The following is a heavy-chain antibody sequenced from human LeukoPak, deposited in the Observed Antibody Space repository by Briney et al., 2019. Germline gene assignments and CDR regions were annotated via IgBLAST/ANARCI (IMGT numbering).Heavy chain of an antibody. Sequence: PGGSLRLSCAVSGFRVSDYCISWVRQAPGKGLEWVGLIRDSGEAFYADFARGRFAISRDESENTLYLQMNSLRVEDTAVYFCARDRAANQDWVEFDPWGQGTPVIVSS. CDR1: GFRVSDYC. D-gene: IGHD3/OR15-3a*01. CDR3: ARDRAANQDWVEFDP. J-gene: IGHJ5*02. V-gene: IGHV3-66*03. CDR2: IRDSGEA.